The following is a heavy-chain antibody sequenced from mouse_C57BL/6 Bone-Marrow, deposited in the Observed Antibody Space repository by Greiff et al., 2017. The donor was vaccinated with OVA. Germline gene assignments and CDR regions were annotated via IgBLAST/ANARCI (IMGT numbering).Heavy chain of an antibody. Sequence: EVQRVESGGGLVKPGGSLKLSCAASGFTFSSYTMSWVRQTQEKRLEWVATISGGGGNTYYPDSVKGRFTISRDNAKNTLYLQMSSLRSEDTALYYCAGLWYFDDWGQGTTRTVSS. CDR2: ISGGGGNT. CDR1: GFTFSSYT. CDR3: AGLWYFDD. J-gene: IGHJ2*01. V-gene: IGHV5-9*01.